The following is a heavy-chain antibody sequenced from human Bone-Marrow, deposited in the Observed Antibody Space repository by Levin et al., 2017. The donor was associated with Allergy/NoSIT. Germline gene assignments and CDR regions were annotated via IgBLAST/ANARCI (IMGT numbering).Heavy chain of an antibody. D-gene: IGHD3-3*01. V-gene: IGHV3-7*03. Sequence: GESLKISCAASGFTFSSYWMSWVRQAPGKGLEWVANIKQDGSEKYYVDSVKGRFTISRDNAKNSLYLQMNSLRAEDTAVYYCARSALGFLEWLLSYYYYMDGWGKGTTVTVSS. CDR1: GFTFSSYW. CDR2: IKQDGSEK. CDR3: ARSALGFLEWLLSYYYYMDG. J-gene: IGHJ6*03.